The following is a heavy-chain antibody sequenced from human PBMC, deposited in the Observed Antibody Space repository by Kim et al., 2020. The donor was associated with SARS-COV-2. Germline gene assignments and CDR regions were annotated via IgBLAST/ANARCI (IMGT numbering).Heavy chain of an antibody. Sequence: GGSLRLSCAASGFPFSRHAMSWARQAAGKGLEWVSAIGSTGGTYYADSAKGRFTISRDNSKNTLYLQLNSLRAEDTAVYFCSAGTTYYWDYWGEGTLV. CDR1: GFPFSRHA. CDR2: IGSTGGT. D-gene: IGHD3-10*01. CDR3: SAGTTYYWDY. J-gene: IGHJ4*02. V-gene: IGHV3-23*01.